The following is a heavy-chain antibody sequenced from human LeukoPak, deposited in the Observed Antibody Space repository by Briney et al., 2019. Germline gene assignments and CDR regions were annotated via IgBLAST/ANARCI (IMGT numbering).Heavy chain of an antibody. J-gene: IGHJ4*02. D-gene: IGHD2-2*01. V-gene: IGHV3-23*01. CDR3: ANGCNSTSCHNFDY. CDR1: GFTFSSYA. Sequence: GGSLRLSCAVSGFTFSSYAMSWVRQAPGKGLEWVSAITGSSGNTYYADSVKGRFTISRDYSKNTLYLQMNSLRAEDTAVYFCANGCNSTSCHNFDYWGQGTLVTVSS. CDR2: ITGSSGNT.